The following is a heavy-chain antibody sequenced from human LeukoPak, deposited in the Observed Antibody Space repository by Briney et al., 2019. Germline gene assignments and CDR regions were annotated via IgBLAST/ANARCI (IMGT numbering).Heavy chain of an antibody. CDR1: GFAFNTYA. CDR2: ISFDGNTI. Sequence: GGSLRLSYAASGFAFNTYAMHWFRQAPGKGLEWVAVISFDGNTIHYADSVKGRFTISRDNSKNTLFLQMDSLRAEDTAVYYCARSGGLQKFDYWGQGTLVTVSS. J-gene: IGHJ4*02. V-gene: IGHV3-30-3*01. D-gene: IGHD4-11*01. CDR3: ARSGGLQKFDY.